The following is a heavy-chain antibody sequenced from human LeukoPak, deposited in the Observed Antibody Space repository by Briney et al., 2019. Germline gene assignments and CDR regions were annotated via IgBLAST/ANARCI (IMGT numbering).Heavy chain of an antibody. V-gene: IGHV4-39*07. CDR1: GGSISSSSYY. CDR2: INHSGST. CDR3: ARGYSYVYFYYYYYMDV. D-gene: IGHD5-18*01. Sequence: PSETLSLTCIVSGGSISSSSYYWGWIRQAPGKGLEWIGEINHSGSTNYNPSLKSRVTISVDTSKNQFSLKLSSVTAADTAVYYCARGYSYVYFYYYYYMDVWGKGTTVTVSS. J-gene: IGHJ6*03.